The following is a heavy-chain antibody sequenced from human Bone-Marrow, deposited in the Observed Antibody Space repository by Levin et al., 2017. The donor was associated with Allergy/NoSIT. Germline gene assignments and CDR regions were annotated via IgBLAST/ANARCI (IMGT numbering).Heavy chain of an antibody. D-gene: IGHD2-15*01. Sequence: GGSLRLSCAASGFTFSSYAMTWVRQAPGKGLEWVSSISASGGTTYHADSVKGRFTISRDDSKNTLYLQMNSLRVEDTAVYYGAREDIRGPIYFIGSYAFDIWGQGTMVTVSS. CDR1: GFTFSSYA. V-gene: IGHV3-23*01. J-gene: IGHJ3*02. CDR3: AREDIRGPIYFIGSYAFDI. CDR2: ISASGGTT.